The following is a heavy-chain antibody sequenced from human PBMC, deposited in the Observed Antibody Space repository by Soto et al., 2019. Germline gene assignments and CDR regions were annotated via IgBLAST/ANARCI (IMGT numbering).Heavy chain of an antibody. Sequence: EVQLVESGGGLVQPGGSLRLSCAASGFTVNSDYMTWVRQAPGKGLEWVSVIYSGGSTYYTDSVKGRFTISRDNSKNTLYLQVNSLRAEATAVYYCARAPLDGGQAYWGQGTLVTVSS. CDR2: IYSGGST. J-gene: IGHJ4*02. CDR1: GFTVNSDY. D-gene: IGHD4-17*01. V-gene: IGHV3-66*01. CDR3: ARAPLDGGQAY.